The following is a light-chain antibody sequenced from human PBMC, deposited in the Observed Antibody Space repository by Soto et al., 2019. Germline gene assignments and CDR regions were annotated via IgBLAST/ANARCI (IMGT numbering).Light chain of an antibody. CDR2: DAS. J-gene: IGKJ2*01. CDR3: QQYGSYLYT. Sequence: DIQVTQSPSTLSASLGDRVSITCRASQSISSWLAWYQQKPGKAPKLLIYDASSLESGVPSRFSGSGSGTEFTLTISSLQPDDFATYYCQQYGSYLYTFGQGTKLEIK. V-gene: IGKV1-5*01. CDR1: QSISSW.